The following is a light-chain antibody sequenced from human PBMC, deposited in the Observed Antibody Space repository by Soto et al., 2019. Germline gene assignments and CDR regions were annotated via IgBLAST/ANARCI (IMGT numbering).Light chain of an antibody. CDR2: GAS. J-gene: IGKJ2*03. CDR3: QQFSNWPYS. V-gene: IGKV3-15*01. Sequence: EKVMTQSPATLSVSPGERATLSCRASQSVSSNLAWYQQKPGRAPRLLLYGASTRATGIPARFSGTGSGTEFTLTISSLQSEDFAVYYCQQFSNWPYSFGQGTKLEIK. CDR1: QSVSSN.